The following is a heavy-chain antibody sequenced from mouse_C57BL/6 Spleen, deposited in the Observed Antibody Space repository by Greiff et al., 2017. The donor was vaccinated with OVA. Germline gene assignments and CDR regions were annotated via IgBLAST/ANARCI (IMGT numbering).Heavy chain of an antibody. J-gene: IGHJ4*01. CDR3: ARSITTVVDYAMDY. V-gene: IGHV1-80*01. CDR1: GYAFSSYW. D-gene: IGHD1-1*01. Sequence: QVQLKESGAELVKPGASVKISCKASGYAFSSYWMNWVKQRPGKGLEWIGQIYPGDGDTNDNGKFKGKATLTADKSSSTAYMQLSSLTSEDSAVYFCARSITTVVDYAMDYWGQGTSVTVSS. CDR2: IYPGDGDT.